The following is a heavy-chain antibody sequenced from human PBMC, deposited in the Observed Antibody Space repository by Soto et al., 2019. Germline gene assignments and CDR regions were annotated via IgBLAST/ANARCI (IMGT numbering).Heavy chain of an antibody. CDR3: VAGGTRWLHSPFDY. J-gene: IGHJ4*02. Sequence: QVQLVQSGAEVKKPGASVKVSCKVSGHTLSELSMHWVRQAPGKGLEWMGGFDPEDGETISAQKFQGRVTMTEDTSTDSTYMELSSLRSEDTAMYYCVAGGTRWLHSPFDYWGQGTLVTISS. D-gene: IGHD1-1*01. V-gene: IGHV1-24*01. CDR1: GHTLSELS. CDR2: FDPEDGET.